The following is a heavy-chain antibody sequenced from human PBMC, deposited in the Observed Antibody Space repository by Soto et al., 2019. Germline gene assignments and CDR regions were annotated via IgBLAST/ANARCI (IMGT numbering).Heavy chain of an antibody. CDR3: ARAWFGNLEGAFDS. CDR1: SGSISSSNW. Sequence: QVQLQESGPGLVKPSGNLSLTCAVSSGSISSSNWWSWVRQPPGKGLEWIGEIYHSGSTNYNPSHQSSDNISVDKSKNQFSRKLSSVTAADTAVYYCARAWFGNLEGAFDSWGQGPMVTVSS. CDR2: IYHSGST. D-gene: IGHD3-10*01. J-gene: IGHJ3*02. V-gene: IGHV4-4*02.